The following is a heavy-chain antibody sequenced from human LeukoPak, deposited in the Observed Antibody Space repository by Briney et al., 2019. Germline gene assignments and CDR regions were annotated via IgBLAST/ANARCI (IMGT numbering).Heavy chain of an antibody. Sequence: GGSLRLSCAASGFTFSSYAMSWVRQAPGKGLEWAANIKLDGSEKNYVDSVKGRFTISRDNTKNSLYLQMNSLRVEDTAVFYCARDQYDTWSRRGNFDSWGQGTLVIVSS. CDR1: GFTFSSYA. D-gene: IGHD3-3*01. V-gene: IGHV3-7*03. CDR2: IKLDGSEK. CDR3: ARDQYDTWSRRGNFDS. J-gene: IGHJ4*02.